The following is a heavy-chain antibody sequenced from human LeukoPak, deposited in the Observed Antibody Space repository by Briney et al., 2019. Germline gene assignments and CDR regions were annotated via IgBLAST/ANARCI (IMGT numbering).Heavy chain of an antibody. Sequence: SETLSLTCTVSGGSISSYYWSWIRQPPGKGLEWIGYIYYSGSTNYNPSLKSRATISVDTSKNQFSLKLSSVTAADTAVYYCARRLPLLLWFGELPDAFDIWGQGTMVTVSS. J-gene: IGHJ3*02. D-gene: IGHD3-10*01. V-gene: IGHV4-59*08. CDR1: GGSISSYY. CDR2: IYYSGST. CDR3: ARRLPLLLWFGELPDAFDI.